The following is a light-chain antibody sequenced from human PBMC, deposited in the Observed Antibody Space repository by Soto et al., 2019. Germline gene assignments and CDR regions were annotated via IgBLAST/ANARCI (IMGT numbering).Light chain of an antibody. V-gene: IGKV1D-13*01. J-gene: IGKJ3*01. Sequence: AIQLTQSPSSLSAYVGDSVSITCRASQGISSALAWYQQKPGRAPKLLIYDASSLEGGVPSRFSGSRSAKDFTLTVSSLQPEDFATYYCQQFDDYPFSFGPGTKVDIK. CDR1: QGISSA. CDR2: DAS. CDR3: QQFDDYPFS.